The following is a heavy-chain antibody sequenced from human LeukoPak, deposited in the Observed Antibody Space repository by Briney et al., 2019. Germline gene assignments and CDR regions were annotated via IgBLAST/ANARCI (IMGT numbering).Heavy chain of an antibody. CDR2: INAGSGNR. J-gene: IGHJ6*02. CDR3: ARESVWYGELSPSYYYSGMDV. Sequence: GASVKVSCKASGYTFTSYAMQWVRQAPGQRFEWMGWINAGSGNRRYSQKFQDRVAISRVTSTNTVYMELSSLKSEDTAVYFCARESVWYGELSPSYYYSGMDVWGQGTTVIVSS. D-gene: IGHD3-10*01. CDR1: GYTFTSYA. V-gene: IGHV1-3*01.